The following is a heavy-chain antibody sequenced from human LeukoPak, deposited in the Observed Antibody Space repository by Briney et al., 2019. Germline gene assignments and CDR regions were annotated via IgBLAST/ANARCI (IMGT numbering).Heavy chain of an antibody. J-gene: IGHJ4*02. D-gene: IGHD1-26*01. V-gene: IGHV3-23*01. CDR2: ISGSGGST. CDR3: ARANRGSYSY. Sequence: GGTLRLSCAASGFTFGRYGMSWVRQAPGKGLEWVSAISGSGGSTYYADSVKGRFTISRDNSKNTLYLQMNSLRAEDTAVYYCARANRGSYSYWGQGTLVTVSS. CDR1: GFTFGRYG.